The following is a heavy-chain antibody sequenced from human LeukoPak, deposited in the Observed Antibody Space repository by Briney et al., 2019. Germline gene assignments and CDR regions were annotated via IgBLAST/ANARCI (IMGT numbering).Heavy chain of an antibody. J-gene: IGHJ3*02. CDR1: GFTFSSYA. D-gene: IGHD3-22*01. CDR3: TTDLDYDSSGYYYDGAFDI. Sequence: GGSLRLSCAASGFTFSSYAMSWVRQAPGKGLEWVGRIKSKTDGGTTDYAAPVKGRFTISRDDSKNTLYLQMNSLKTEDTAVYYCTTDLDYDSSGYYYDGAFDIWGQGTMVTVSS. V-gene: IGHV3-15*01. CDR2: IKSKTDGGTT.